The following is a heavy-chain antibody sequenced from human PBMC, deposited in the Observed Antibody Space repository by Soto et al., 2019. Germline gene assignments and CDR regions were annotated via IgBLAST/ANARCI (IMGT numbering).Heavy chain of an antibody. CDR3: AREPFVLGYCSSTSCLRGGAFDI. V-gene: IGHV1-18*01. D-gene: IGHD2-2*01. Sequence: ASVKVSCKASGYTFTSYGISWVRQAPGQGLEWMGWISAYNGNTNYAQKLQGRVTMTTDTSTSTAYMELRSLRSDDTAEYYCAREPFVLGYCSSTSCLRGGAFDIWGQGTMVTVSS. CDR2: ISAYNGNT. J-gene: IGHJ3*02. CDR1: GYTFTSYG.